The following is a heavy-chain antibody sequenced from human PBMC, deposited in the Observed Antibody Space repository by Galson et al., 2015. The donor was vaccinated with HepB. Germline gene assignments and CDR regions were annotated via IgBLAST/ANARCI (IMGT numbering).Heavy chain of an antibody. J-gene: IGHJ4*02. CDR3: ARVFRGKQLWFTFDY. CDR2: IYYSGST. CDR1: GGSISSYY. Sequence: QVQLQESGPGLVKPSETLSLTCTVSGGSISSYYWSWIRQPPGKGLEWIGYIYYSGSTNYNPSLKSRVTISVDTSKNQFSLKLSSVTAADTAVYYCARVFRGKQLWFTFDYWGQGTLVTVSS. D-gene: IGHD5-18*01. V-gene: IGHV4-59*01.